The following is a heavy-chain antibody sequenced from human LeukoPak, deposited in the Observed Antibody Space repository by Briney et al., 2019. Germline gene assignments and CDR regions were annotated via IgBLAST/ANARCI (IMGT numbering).Heavy chain of an antibody. V-gene: IGHV3-15*01. CDR1: GFTFSNFW. CDR3: ATDYYYDSPGLFDY. Sequence: GGSLRLSCTASGFTFSNFWMGWVRQAPGKGLEWVGRIKSKRDGGTTDYAAPVKGRFTISRDDSKSTLYLQMNSLRTEDTAVYYCATDYYYDSPGLFDYWGQGSLVTVSS. D-gene: IGHD3-22*01. J-gene: IGHJ4*02. CDR2: IKSKRDGGTT.